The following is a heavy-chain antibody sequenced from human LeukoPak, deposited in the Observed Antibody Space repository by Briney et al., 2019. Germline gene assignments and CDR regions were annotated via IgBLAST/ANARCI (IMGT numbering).Heavy chain of an antibody. D-gene: IGHD3-10*01. Sequence: GASVKVSCKASGYTFTTYYMHWVRQAPGQGLEWMGIINPSGGSTSYAQKFQGRVTVTRDMSTSTVYMELSSLRSEDTAVYYCASGSGSAARYMDVWGKGTTVTISS. CDR1: GYTFTTYY. J-gene: IGHJ6*03. CDR2: INPSGGST. V-gene: IGHV1-46*01. CDR3: ASGSGSAARYMDV.